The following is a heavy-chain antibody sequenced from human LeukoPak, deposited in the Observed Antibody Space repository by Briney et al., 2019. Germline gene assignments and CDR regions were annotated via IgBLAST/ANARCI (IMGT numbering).Heavy chain of an antibody. J-gene: IGHJ4*02. D-gene: IGHD5-24*01. CDR1: GGSFSGYY. CDR2: INHSGST. Sequence: PSETLSLTCAVYGGSFSGYYWSWIRQPPGKGLEWIGEINHSGSTNYNPSLKSRVTISVDTSKNQFSLKLSSVTAADTAVYYCARESNSPLDYWSQGTLVTVSS. CDR3: ARESNSPLDY. V-gene: IGHV4-34*01.